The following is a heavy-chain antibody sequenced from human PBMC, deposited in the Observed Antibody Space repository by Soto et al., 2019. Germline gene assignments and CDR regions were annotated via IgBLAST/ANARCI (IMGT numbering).Heavy chain of an antibody. CDR2: ISYDGSNK. Sequence: QVQLVESGGGVVQPGRSLRLSCAASGFTFSSYAMHWVRQAPGKGLEWVAVISYDGSNKYYADSVKGRFTICRDNSKNTLYVQMNSLGAEDTAGYYCARDGGSLWFGANDAFDIWGQGTMVTDSS. D-gene: IGHD3-10*01. CDR1: GFTFSSYA. CDR3: ARDGGSLWFGANDAFDI. V-gene: IGHV3-30-3*01. J-gene: IGHJ3*02.